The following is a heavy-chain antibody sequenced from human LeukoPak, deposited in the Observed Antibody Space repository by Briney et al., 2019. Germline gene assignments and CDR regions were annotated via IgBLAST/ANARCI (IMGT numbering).Heavy chain of an antibody. CDR2: IYYSGST. D-gene: IGHD2-2*01. CDR3: ARVPLGYCSSTCCLGFHP. Sequence: SETLSLTCTVSGGSISISSYYWGWIRQPPGKGLEWIGSIYYSGSTYYNPSLKSRVTISVDTSKNQFSLKLSSVTAADTAVYYCARVPLGYCSSTCCLGFHPWGQGTV. V-gene: IGHV4-39*07. J-gene: IGHJ5*02. CDR1: GGSISISSYY.